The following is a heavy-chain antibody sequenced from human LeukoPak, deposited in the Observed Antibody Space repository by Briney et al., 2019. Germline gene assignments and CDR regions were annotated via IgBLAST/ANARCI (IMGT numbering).Heavy chain of an antibody. D-gene: IGHD2-2*01. CDR3: AKDLVDCSSTSCYYDYYYYMEG. CDR1: GFTFSSYA. CDR2: ISGSGGST. V-gene: IGHV3-23*01. Sequence: GGSLRLSCAASGFTFSSYAMSWVRQAPGKGLEWVSAISGSGGSTYYADSVKGRFTISRDNSKNTLYLQMNSLRAEDTAVYYCAKDLVDCSSTSCYYDYYYYMEGWGKGNPGHRLL. J-gene: IGHJ6*03.